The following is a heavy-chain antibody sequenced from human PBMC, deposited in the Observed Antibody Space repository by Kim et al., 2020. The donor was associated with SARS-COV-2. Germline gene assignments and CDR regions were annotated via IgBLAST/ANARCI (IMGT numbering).Heavy chain of an antibody. D-gene: IGHD3-10*01. J-gene: IGHJ5*02. CDR3: VRGGALGKHHLVSGSGRFYKRYNWFDT. CDR1: SEAFSGYY. Sequence: SETLSLTCAVYSEAFSGYYWNWVRQSPGRGLEWIGEIDHSGGTNYNPSLMSRVAMSVDTSKKQHSLRLSSVTAADTAVYYCVRGGALGKHHLVSGSGRFYKRYNWFDTWGQGTPVTVSS. CDR2: IDHSGGT. V-gene: IGHV4-34*01.